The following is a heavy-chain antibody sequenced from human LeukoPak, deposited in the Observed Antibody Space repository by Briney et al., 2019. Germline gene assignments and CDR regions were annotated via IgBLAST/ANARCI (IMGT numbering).Heavy chain of an antibody. V-gene: IGHV1-8*01. D-gene: IGHD6-13*01. CDR3: TRGVGEPGAAAVPILDY. Sequence: ASVKVSCKASGYTFTSYDINWVRQATGQGLEWMGRMNPNSGNTGYAQKFQGRVTMTRNTSISTAYMELSSLRSEDTAVYYCTRGVGEPGAAAVPILDYWGQGTLVTVSS. CDR1: GYTFTSYD. J-gene: IGHJ4*02. CDR2: MNPNSGNT.